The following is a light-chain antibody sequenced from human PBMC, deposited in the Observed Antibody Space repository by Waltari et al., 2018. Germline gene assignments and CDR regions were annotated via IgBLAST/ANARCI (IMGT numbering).Light chain of an antibody. CDR2: SNN. CDR3: ATWDDRLTGVV. Sequence: QSVVTQPPAASGTPGQRVTISCSGSNSQLGSNTVNWYQQVPGTAPKLLIYSNNDRRSGVPDRFSGSKSGTSASLAISGLQSEDEADYYCATWDDRLTGVVFGGGTKVTVL. J-gene: IGLJ2*01. CDR1: NSQLGSNT. V-gene: IGLV1-44*01.